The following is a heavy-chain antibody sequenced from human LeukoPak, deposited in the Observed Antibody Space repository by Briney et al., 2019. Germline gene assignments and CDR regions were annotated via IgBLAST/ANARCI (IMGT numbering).Heavy chain of an antibody. Sequence: GGSLRLSCAASGFTFTDYYMSWIRQAPGKGLEWVSYLSTSTTFINYADSVRGRFTISRDNAKNSLCLQMNSLRAEDTAVYYCARSPDVVETWFDLWGQGTLVTVSS. CDR2: LSTSTTFI. CDR1: GFTFTDYY. J-gene: IGHJ5*02. V-gene: IGHV3-11*03. CDR3: ARSPDVVETWFDL. D-gene: IGHD2-21*01.